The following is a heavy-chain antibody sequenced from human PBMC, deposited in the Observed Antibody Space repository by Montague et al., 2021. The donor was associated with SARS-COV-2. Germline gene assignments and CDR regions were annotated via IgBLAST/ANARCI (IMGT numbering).Heavy chain of an antibody. V-gene: IGHV4-61*05. J-gene: IGHJ4*02. Sequence: SETLSLTCTVSGGSIRTSSYYWGWIRQPPGKGLEWIGYIYYSGSTNYNPSLKSRVTISIDTSKNQFSLKLSSVTAADTAVYYCARQIPLRTHIVVVTALLGGAFDIWGQGTLVIVSS. CDR3: ARQIPLRTHIVVVTALLGGAFDI. CDR2: IYYSGST. D-gene: IGHD2-21*02. CDR1: GGSIRTSSYY.